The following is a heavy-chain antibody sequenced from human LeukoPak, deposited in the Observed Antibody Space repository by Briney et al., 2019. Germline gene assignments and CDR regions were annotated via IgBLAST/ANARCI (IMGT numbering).Heavy chain of an antibody. Sequence: TSETLSLTCTVSGGSISSSSYYWGWIRQPPGKGLEWIGSIYYSGSTYYNPSLKSRVTISVDTSKNQFSLKLSSVTAADTAVYYCARHARTTVVTLGWFDPWGQGTLVTVSS. CDR2: IYYSGST. J-gene: IGHJ5*02. CDR1: GGSISSSSYY. CDR3: ARHARTTVVTLGWFDP. D-gene: IGHD4-23*01. V-gene: IGHV4-39*01.